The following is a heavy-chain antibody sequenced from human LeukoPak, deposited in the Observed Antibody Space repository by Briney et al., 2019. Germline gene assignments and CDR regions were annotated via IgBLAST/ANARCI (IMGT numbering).Heavy chain of an antibody. V-gene: IGHV5-51*01. CDR3: ARRYSRHGETDY. Sequence: GESLKISCKASGYTLTNNWIAWVRQVPGKGLEWMGIIYPGDSDTRYSPSFQGQVTISADKSISTAYLQWSSLKASDTAMYYCARRYSRHGETDYWGQGTLVTVSS. CDR1: GYTLTNNW. D-gene: IGHD4-17*01. CDR2: IYPGDSDT. J-gene: IGHJ4*02.